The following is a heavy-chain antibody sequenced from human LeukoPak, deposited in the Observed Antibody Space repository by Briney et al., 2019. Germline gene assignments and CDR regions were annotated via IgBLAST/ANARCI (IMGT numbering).Heavy chain of an antibody. CDR3: AKDNSNYYDNTGY. D-gene: IGHD3-22*01. Sequence: PGRSLRLSCAASGFTFSSYGMHWVRQAPGKGLEWLTVISHDGNNKYYADSVKGRFTISRDNSKNTLYLQMNSLRAEDTAVYYCAKDNSNYYDNTGYWGQGTLVTVSS. J-gene: IGHJ4*02. CDR1: GFTFSSYG. V-gene: IGHV3-30*18. CDR2: ISHDGNNK.